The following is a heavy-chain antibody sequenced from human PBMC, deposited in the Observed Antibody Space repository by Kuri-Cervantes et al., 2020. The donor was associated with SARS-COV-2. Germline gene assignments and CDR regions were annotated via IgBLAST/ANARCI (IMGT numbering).Heavy chain of an antibody. CDR1: GGSISSGSYY. Sequence: ETLSLTCTVSGGSISSGSYYWSWVRQAPGKGLEWVSAISGSGGSTYYADSVKGRFTISRDNSKNTLYLQMNSLRAEDTAVYYCTRHEWGALWSPMWNYYYMDVWGKGTTVTVSS. CDR2: ISGSGGST. V-gene: IGHV3-23*01. CDR3: TRHEWGALWSPMWNYYYMDV. J-gene: IGHJ6*03. D-gene: IGHD2-21*01.